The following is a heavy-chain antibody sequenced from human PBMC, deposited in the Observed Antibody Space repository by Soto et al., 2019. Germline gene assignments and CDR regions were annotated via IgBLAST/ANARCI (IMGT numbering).Heavy chain of an antibody. CDR2: IIPIFGTA. V-gene: IGHV1-69*01. D-gene: IGHD2-8*02. CDR3: VLRGFYCGSHG. CDR1: GGTFSSYA. J-gene: IGHJ6*02. Sequence: QVQLVQSGAEVKKPGSSVKVSCKASGGTFSSYAISWVRQAPGQGLEWMGGIIPIFGTANYAQKFQGRETISALGATGTGSRELIDGRSQHTAGYYYVLRGFYCGSHGWG.